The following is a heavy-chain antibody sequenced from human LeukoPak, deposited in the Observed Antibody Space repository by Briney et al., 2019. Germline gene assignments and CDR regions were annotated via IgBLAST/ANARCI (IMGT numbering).Heavy chain of an antibody. Sequence: RGSLRLSCAASGFSFSSYSMNRVRQAPGKRLEWVSYISSGSSTTHYADSVKGRFTISRENANNSLYVQMNSLRDEDTAVYYCARGGATEWGQGALVTVSS. CDR2: ISSGSSTT. CDR1: GFSFSSYS. CDR3: ARGGATE. J-gene: IGHJ4*02. D-gene: IGHD1-26*01. V-gene: IGHV3-48*02.